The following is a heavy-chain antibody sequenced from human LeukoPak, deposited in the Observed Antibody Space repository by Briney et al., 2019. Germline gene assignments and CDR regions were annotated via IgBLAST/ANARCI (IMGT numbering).Heavy chain of an antibody. D-gene: IGHD3-10*01. J-gene: IGHJ5*02. Sequence: SETLSLTCTVSGGSVSSGSYYWSWIRQPPGKGLEWIGYIYYSGSTNYNPSLKSRVTISVDTSKNQFSLKLSSVTAADTAVYYCARVPPYYGSGSYYSWFDPWGQGTLVTVSS. CDR3: ARVPPYYGSGSYYSWFDP. CDR1: GGSVSSGSYY. CDR2: IYYSGST. V-gene: IGHV4-61*01.